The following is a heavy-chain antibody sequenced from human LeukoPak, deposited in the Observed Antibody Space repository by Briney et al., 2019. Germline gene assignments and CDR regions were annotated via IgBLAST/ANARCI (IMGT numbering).Heavy chain of an antibody. CDR2: ISSSSSTI. Sequence: GGSLRLSCAASGFTFSSYCMNWVRQAPGKGLEWVAYISSSSSTIYYADSVKGPFTISRDNGKNSLYLQMTRLRAEDTAVYYCARDRELDYWGQGTLVTVSS. CDR1: GFTFSSYC. V-gene: IGHV3-48*01. J-gene: IGHJ4*02. CDR3: ARDRELDY. D-gene: IGHD1-26*01.